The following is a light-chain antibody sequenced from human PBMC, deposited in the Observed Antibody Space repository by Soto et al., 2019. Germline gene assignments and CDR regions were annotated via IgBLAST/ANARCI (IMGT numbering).Light chain of an antibody. CDR2: LEGSGSY. V-gene: IGLV4-60*02. CDR1: SGHSTYI. Sequence: QAVLTQSSSASASLGSSVKLTCTLSSGHSTYIIAWHQQQPGKAPRYLMKLEGSGSYNKGSGIPDRFSGSSSGADRYLTISNLQFADEADYYCETWDTNVVVFGGGTKLTVL. CDR3: ETWDTNVVV. J-gene: IGLJ2*01.